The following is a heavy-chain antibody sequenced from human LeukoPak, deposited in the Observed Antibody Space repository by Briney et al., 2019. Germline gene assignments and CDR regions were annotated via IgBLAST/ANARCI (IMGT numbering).Heavy chain of an antibody. Sequence: ASVKVSCKASGYTFTGYYMHWVRQAPGQGLDWMGWINPNSGGTNYAQKFQDRVTMTRDTSISTAYMELSRLRSDDTAVYYCARDPALYYDSSGYYRDWGQGTLVTVSS. CDR2: INPNSGGT. CDR3: ARDPALYYDSSGYYRD. D-gene: IGHD3-22*01. V-gene: IGHV1-2*02. J-gene: IGHJ4*02. CDR1: GYTFTGYY.